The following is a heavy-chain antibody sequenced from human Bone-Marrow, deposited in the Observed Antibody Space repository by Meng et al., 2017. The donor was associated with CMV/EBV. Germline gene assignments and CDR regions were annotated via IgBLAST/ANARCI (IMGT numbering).Heavy chain of an antibody. CDR3: AKSWGYCSSTSLYGGGMDV. J-gene: IGHJ6*02. Sequence: GESLKISCAASGFTFSSYGMHWVRQAPGKGLEWVAVIWYDGSNKYYADSVKGRFTISRDNSKNTQYLQMNSLRAEDTAVYYCAKSWGYCSSTSLYGGGMDVWGQGTTVTVSS. CDR2: IWYDGSNK. D-gene: IGHD2-2*01. CDR1: GFTFSSYG. V-gene: IGHV3-33*06.